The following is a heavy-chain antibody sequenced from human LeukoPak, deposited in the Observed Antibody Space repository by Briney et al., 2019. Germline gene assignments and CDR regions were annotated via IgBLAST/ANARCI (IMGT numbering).Heavy chain of an antibody. Sequence: PSQTLSLTCSVSGGSVSTGGTYWSWIRQHPGKGLEWIGYIYYSGSTFYNPSLKSRVIMSLDKSKNQFSLRLSSVAAADTAVYYCATSPRSLVARVRGDPGPFDPWGQGIQVTVSS. V-gene: IGHV4-31*03. CDR2: IYYSGST. CDR3: ATSPRSLVARVRGDPGPFDP. D-gene: IGHD3-10*01. J-gene: IGHJ4*01. CDR1: GGSVSTGGTY.